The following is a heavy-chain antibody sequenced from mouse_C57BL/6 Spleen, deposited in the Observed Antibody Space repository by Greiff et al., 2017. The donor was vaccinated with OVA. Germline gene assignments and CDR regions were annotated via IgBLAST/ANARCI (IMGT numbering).Heavy chain of an antibody. CDR1: GYSITSGYY. J-gene: IGHJ4*01. Sequence: DVQLQESGPGLVKPSQSLSLTCSVTGYSITSGYYWNWIRQFPGNKLEWMGYISYDGSNNYNPSLKNRISITRDTSKNQFFLKLNSVTTEDTATYYCARGEPEGYAMDYWGQGTSVTVSS. V-gene: IGHV3-6*01. CDR2: ISYDGSN. CDR3: ARGEPEGYAMDY.